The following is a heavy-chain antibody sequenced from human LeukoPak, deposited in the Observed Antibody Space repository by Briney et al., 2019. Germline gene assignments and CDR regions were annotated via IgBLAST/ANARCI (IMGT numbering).Heavy chain of an antibody. D-gene: IGHD6-13*01. CDR1: GFTVSSNY. CDR3: ASDIAAAHNFDY. J-gene: IGHJ4*02. V-gene: IGHV3-53*01. CDR2: IYSGGST. Sequence: GGSLRLSCAASGFTVSSNYMSWVRQAPGKGLEWVSVIYSGGSTYYADSVKGRFTISRDNSKNTLYLQMNSLRAEDTAVYYRASDIAAAHNFDYWGQGTLVTVSS.